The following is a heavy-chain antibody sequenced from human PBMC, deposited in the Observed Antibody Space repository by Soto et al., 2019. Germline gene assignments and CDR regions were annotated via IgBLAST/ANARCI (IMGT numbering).Heavy chain of an antibody. V-gene: IGHV3-23*01. CDR1: GFTFSSYA. J-gene: IGHJ2*01. CDR2: ISGRGGST. D-gene: IGHD3-3*02. Sequence: EVQLLESGGGLVQPGGSLRLSCAASGFTFSSYAMSWVRQAPGKGLELVSAISGRGGSTDSSDSVKGRFTISRDKSKNTLYLQMNSLRAEDTAVYYCTKGRERTDIFAVVITPIAIDGYFDLWGRGTLVTVSA. CDR3: TKGRERTDIFAVVITPIAIDGYFDL.